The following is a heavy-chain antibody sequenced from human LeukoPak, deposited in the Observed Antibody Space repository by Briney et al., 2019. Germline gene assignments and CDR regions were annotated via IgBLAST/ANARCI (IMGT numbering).Heavy chain of an antibody. D-gene: IGHD3-9*01. CDR1: GFTFSNAW. CDR2: IKSKTDGGTT. CDR3: PTQYYDILTGYSLNDY. Sequence: GGSLRLSCAASGFTFSNAWMSWVRQAPGKGLEWVGRIKSKTDGGTTDYAAPVKGRFTISRDDSKNTLYLQMNSLKTEDTAVYYCPTQYYDILTGYSLNDYWGQGTLVTVSS. V-gene: IGHV3-15*01. J-gene: IGHJ4*02.